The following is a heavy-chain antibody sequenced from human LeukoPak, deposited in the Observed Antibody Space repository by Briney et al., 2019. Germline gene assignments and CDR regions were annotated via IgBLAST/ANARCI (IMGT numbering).Heavy chain of an antibody. D-gene: IGHD1-14*01. CDR3: AREEVYRLGSLPRVNAFDI. CDR1: GYTFTSYG. V-gene: IGHV1-18*01. Sequence: GASVKVSCKASGYTFTSYGISWVRQAPGQGLEWMGWISAYNGNTNYAQKLQGRVTMTTDTSTSTAYMELRSLRSDDTAVYYCAREEVYRLGSLPRVNAFDIWGQGTMATVSS. CDR2: ISAYNGNT. J-gene: IGHJ3*02.